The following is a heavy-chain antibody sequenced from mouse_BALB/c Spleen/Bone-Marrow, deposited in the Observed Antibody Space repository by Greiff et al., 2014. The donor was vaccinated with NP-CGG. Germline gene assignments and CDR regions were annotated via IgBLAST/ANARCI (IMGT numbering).Heavy chain of an antibody. Sequence: VQLQQSGAELVKPGASVKLSRTASGFNIKDTYLHWVKQRPEQGLEWIGRIDPANGNTEYDPKFQGKATITADTSSNTAYLQLSSLTSEDTAVYYCARRGDIYYGSSAWFAYWGQGTLVTVSA. CDR2: IDPANGNT. CDR1: GFNIKDTY. J-gene: IGHJ3*01. CDR3: ARRGDIYYGSSAWFAY. V-gene: IGHV14-3*02. D-gene: IGHD1-1*01.